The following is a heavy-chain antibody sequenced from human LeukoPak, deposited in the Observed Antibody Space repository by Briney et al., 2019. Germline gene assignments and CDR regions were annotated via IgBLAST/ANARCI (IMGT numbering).Heavy chain of an antibody. CDR1: GGSISSGSYY. V-gene: IGHV4-61*02. J-gene: IGHJ4*02. D-gene: IGHD5-18*01. CDR2: IYTSGST. CDR3: ARGGYSYGYWPGDY. Sequence: SETLSLTCTVSGGSISSGSYYWSWIRQPAGKGLEWIGRIYTSGSTNYNPSLKSRVTISVDTSKNQFSLKLSSVTAADTAVYYCARGGYSYGYWPGDYWGQGTLVTVSS.